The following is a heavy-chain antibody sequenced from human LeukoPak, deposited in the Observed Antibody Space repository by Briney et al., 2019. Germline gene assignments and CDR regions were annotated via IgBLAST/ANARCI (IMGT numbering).Heavy chain of an antibody. Sequence: EASVKVSYKASGYTFTGYYMHWVRQAPGQGLEWMGWINPNSGGTNYAQKFQGRVTMTRDTSISTAYMELSRLRSDDTAVYYCARWGIAVADYRYFDYWGQGTLVTVSS. CDR3: ARWGIAVADYRYFDY. J-gene: IGHJ4*02. CDR2: INPNSGGT. CDR1: GYTFTGYY. D-gene: IGHD6-19*01. V-gene: IGHV1-2*02.